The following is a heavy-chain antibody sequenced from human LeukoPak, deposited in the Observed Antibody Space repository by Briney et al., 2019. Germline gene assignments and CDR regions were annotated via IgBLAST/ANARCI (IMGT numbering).Heavy chain of an antibody. CDR2: INSDGGGA. CDR3: ARDVPHNWFDT. Sequence: GGSLGLSCAASGITLGNNWMRWVRQGPGKGLVRISRINSDGGGAIYADSVKGRFTVSRDNAKNTLCLQMNSLRAEDTAVYYCARDVPHNWFDTWGQGTLVTVSS. J-gene: IGHJ5*02. V-gene: IGHV3-74*01. CDR1: GITLGNNW.